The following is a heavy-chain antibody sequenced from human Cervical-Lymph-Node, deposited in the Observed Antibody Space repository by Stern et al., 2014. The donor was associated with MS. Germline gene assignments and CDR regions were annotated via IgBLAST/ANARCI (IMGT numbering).Heavy chain of an antibody. Sequence: VQLVESGGGVVQPGRSLRLSCAASGFTFSSYAMHWVRQAPGKGLEWVAVISYDGSNKYYADSVKGRFTISRDNSKNTLYLQMNSLRAEDTAVYYCARGGPVPIVGATAIYFDYWGQGTLVTVSS. CDR2: ISYDGSNK. CDR1: GFTFSSYA. CDR3: ARGGPVPIVGATAIYFDY. D-gene: IGHD1-26*01. V-gene: IGHV3-30*01. J-gene: IGHJ4*02.